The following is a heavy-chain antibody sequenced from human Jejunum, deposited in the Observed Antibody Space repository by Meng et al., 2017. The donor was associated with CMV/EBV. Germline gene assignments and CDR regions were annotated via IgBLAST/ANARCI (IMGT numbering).Heavy chain of an antibody. CDR1: GDSISSSNYY. CDR3: ARGLSTSSSGY. CDR2: IYYTGST. D-gene: IGHD6-6*01. V-gene: IGHV4-39*07. J-gene: IGHJ4*02. Sequence: QLQLQESGPELVKPSETLALLCTVYGDSISSSNYYWGWIRQSPGKGLEWIGSIYYTGSTYYNPSLKSRLTISIDTSKNQFSLKLSSVTAADTAIYYCARGLSTSSSGYWGQGTLVTVSS.